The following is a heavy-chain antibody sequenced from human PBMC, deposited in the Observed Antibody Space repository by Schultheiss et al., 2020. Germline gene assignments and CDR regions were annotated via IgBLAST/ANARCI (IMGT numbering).Heavy chain of an antibody. CDR2: IWYDGSNK. Sequence: GGSLRLSCAASGFTVSSNYMSWVRQAPGKGLEWVAVIWYDGSNKYYADSVKGRFTISRDNSKNTLYLQMNSLRAEDTAVYYCARENRIVVVVAATYNWFDPWGQGTLVTVSS. J-gene: IGHJ5*02. CDR3: ARENRIVVVVAATYNWFDP. V-gene: IGHV3-33*08. CDR1: GFTVSSNY. D-gene: IGHD2-15*01.